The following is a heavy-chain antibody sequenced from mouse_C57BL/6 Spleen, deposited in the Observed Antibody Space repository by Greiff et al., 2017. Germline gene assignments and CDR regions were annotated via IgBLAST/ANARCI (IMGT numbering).Heavy chain of an antibody. D-gene: IGHD1-1*01. CDR3: ARQNYGSFDY. CDR2: ISNGGGST. V-gene: IGHV5-12*01. CDR1: GFTFSDYY. J-gene: IGHJ2*01. Sequence: EVKLVESGGGLVQPGGSLKLSCAASGFTFSDYYMYWVRQTPEKRLEWVAYISNGGGSTYYPDTVKGRFTISRDHAKNTLYLQMSRLKSEDTAMYYCARQNYGSFDYWGQGTTLTVSS.